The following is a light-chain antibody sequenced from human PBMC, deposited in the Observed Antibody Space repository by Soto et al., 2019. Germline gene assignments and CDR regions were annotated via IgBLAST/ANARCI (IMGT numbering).Light chain of an antibody. Sequence: IVMTQSNATLSVSPGERATLSCSASRGISSNLAWYHQKPGQAPRVLIHSASIRANGIPDRFSGSGSATDFTLTISRLEPEDSGMYYCQQYDKLPRPFGQVSKVDIK. CDR3: QQYDKLPRP. V-gene: IGKV3D-15*01. CDR1: RGISSN. J-gene: IGKJ1*01. CDR2: SAS.